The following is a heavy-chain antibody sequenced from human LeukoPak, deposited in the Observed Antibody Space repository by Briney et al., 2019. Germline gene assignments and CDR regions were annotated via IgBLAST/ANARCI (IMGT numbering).Heavy chain of an antibody. CDR3: ARALPLGYCSGGSCYDIGY. CDR1: GFTFSSYS. J-gene: IGHJ4*02. CDR2: ISSSSSYI. Sequence: GGSLRLSCAASGFTFSSYSMNWVRQAPGKGLEWVSSISSSSSYIYHADSVKGRFTISRDNAKNSLYLQMNSLRAEDTAVYYCARALPLGYCSGGSCYDIGYWGQGTLVTVSS. D-gene: IGHD2-15*01. V-gene: IGHV3-21*01.